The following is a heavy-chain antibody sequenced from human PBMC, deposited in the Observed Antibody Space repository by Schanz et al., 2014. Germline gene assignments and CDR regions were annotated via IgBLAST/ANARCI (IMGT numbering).Heavy chain of an antibody. J-gene: IGHJ4*02. D-gene: IGHD6-13*01. Sequence: QVQLVQSGSELKKPGASVRVSCQASGYTFVGYYIHWLRQAPGQGLEWMGWINPDSGDRNYAQKFQGRVSMTRDTSPSTAYMDLTRLQSDDTAMYYCASLYSSSWYPYFDYWGQGTLVTVSS. CDR1: GYTFVGYY. V-gene: IGHV1-2*02. CDR3: ASLYSSSWYPYFDY. CDR2: INPDSGDR.